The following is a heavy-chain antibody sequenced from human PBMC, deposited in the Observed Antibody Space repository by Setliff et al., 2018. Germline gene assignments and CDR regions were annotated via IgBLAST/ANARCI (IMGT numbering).Heavy chain of an antibody. Sequence: SETLSLTCTVSGGSISSTSYYWAWIRQPPGKGLEWTGSIYYRGSTFIYPSLRSRVTISADTSKNHFSLRLSSVTAADTAVYYCASPRRDDLDSPFDAFDIWGQGTKVTVSS. D-gene: IGHD3-3*01. CDR1: GGSISSTSYY. J-gene: IGHJ3*02. CDR2: IYYRGST. CDR3: ASPRRDDLDSPFDAFDI. V-gene: IGHV4-39*02.